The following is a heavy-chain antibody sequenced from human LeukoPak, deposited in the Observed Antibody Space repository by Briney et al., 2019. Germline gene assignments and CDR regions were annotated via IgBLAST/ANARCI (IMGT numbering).Heavy chain of an antibody. CDR3: ASDGDMEAFDI. D-gene: IGHD2-21*01. CDR1: GGSISSYY. Sequence: SETLSLTCTVSGGSISSYYWSWIRQPPGKELEWIGYIYYSGSTNYNPSLKSRVTISVDTSKNQFSLKLSSVTAADTAVYYCASDGDMEAFDIWGQGTMVTVSS. CDR2: IYYSGST. J-gene: IGHJ3*02. V-gene: IGHV4-59*01.